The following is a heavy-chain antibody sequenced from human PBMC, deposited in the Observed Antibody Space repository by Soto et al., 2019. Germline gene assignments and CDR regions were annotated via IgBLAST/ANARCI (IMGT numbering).Heavy chain of an antibody. D-gene: IGHD4-17*01. J-gene: IGHJ3*02. CDR3: ARNYGYAFDI. Sequence: SETLSLTCTVSGGSISSYYWSWIRQPPGKGLEWIGYIYYSGSTNYNPSLKSRVTISVDTSKNQFSLKPSSVTAADTAVYYCARNYGYAFDIWGQGTMVTVS. CDR2: IYYSGST. CDR1: GGSISSYY. V-gene: IGHV4-59*08.